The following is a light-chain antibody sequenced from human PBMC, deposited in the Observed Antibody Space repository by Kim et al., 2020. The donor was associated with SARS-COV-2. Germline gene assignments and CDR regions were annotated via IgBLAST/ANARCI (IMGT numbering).Light chain of an antibody. CDR2: DAS. CDR3: QQRYDWPIT. CDR1: ETIYTY. J-gene: IGKJ5*01. Sequence: EIVLTQSPATLSLSPGERATLSCRASETIYTYLAWYQQSPGQSPRLLIYDASYRATGTPGMFTGSGSETDFTLTISSLEPEDFAVYYCQQRYDWPITFGQGTRLEIK. V-gene: IGKV3-11*01.